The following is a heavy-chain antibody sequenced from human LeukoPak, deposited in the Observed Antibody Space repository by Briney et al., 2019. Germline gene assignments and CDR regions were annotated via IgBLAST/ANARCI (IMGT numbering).Heavy chain of an antibody. J-gene: IGHJ4*02. D-gene: IGHD5-18*01. CDR1: GFTFSSYA. CDR3: AKVGRPGYSYGYDY. CDR2: ISGSGGST. V-gene: IGHV3-23*01. Sequence: GGSLRLSRAASGFTFSSYAMSWVRQAPGKGLEWVSAISGSGGSTYYADSVKGRFTISRDNSKNTLYLQMNSLRAEDTAVYYCAKVGRPGYSYGYDYWGQGTLVTVSS.